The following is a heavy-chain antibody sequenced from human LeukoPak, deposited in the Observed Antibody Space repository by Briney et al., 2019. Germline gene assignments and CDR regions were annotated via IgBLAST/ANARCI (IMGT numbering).Heavy chain of an antibody. J-gene: IGHJ5*02. CDR2: IYYSGST. V-gene: IGHV4-39*01. CDR1: GGSISSSSYY. Sequence: PSETLSLTCTVSGGSISSSSYYWGWIRQPPGKGLEWIGSIYYSGSTYYNPSLKSRVTISVDTSKNQFSLKLSSVTAADTAVYYCARHKGVAAGRKNWSDPWGQGTLVTVSS. D-gene: IGHD6-13*01. CDR3: ARHKGVAAGRKNWSDP.